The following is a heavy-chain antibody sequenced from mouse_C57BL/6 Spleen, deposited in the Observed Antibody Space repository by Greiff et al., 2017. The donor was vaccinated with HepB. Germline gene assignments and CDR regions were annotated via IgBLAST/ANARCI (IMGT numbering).Heavy chain of an antibody. CDR2: IRNKANGYTT. J-gene: IGHJ1*03. CDR1: GFTFTDYY. CDR3: ARYKTGYFDV. Sequence: EVKLMESGGGLVQPGGSLSLSCAASGFTFTDYYMSWVRQPPGKALEWLGFIRNKANGYTTEYSASVKGRFTISRDNSQSILYLQMNALRAEDSATYYGARYKTGYFDVWGTGTTVTVSS. V-gene: IGHV7-3*01.